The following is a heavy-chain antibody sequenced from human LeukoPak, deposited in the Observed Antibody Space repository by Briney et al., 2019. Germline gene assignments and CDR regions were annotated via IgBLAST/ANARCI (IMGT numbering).Heavy chain of an antibody. Sequence: KTGGSLRLSCAASGFTFSSYSMNWVRQAPGKGLEWVSSISSSSSYIYYADSVKGRFTISRDNAKNSLYLQMNSLRAEDTAVYYCARVRIQLWNDAFDIWGQGTMVTVSS. CDR1: GFTFSSYS. V-gene: IGHV3-21*01. CDR3: ARVRIQLWNDAFDI. J-gene: IGHJ3*02. CDR2: ISSSSSYI. D-gene: IGHD5-18*01.